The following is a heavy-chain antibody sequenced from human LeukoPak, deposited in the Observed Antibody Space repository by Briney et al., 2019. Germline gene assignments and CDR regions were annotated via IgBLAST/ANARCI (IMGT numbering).Heavy chain of an antibody. J-gene: IGHJ4*02. CDR1: GFTFSGSA. CDR3: ARPSIAARSQFY. V-gene: IGHV3-73*01. Sequence: GGSLRLSCAASGFTFSGSAMHWVRQASGKGLEWVGRIRSKANSYATAYAASVKGRFTISRDDSKNTAYLQMNSLKTEDTAVYYCARPSIAARSQFYWGQGTLVTVSS. D-gene: IGHD6-6*01. CDR2: IRSKANSYAT.